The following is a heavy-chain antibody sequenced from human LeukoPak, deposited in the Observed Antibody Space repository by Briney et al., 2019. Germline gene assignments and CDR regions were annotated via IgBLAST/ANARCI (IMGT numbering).Heavy chain of an antibody. CDR2: IYTSGST. V-gene: IGHV4-61*02. CDR3: AREGPGAFNI. Sequence: SETLSLTCTVSGGSISSGSYYWSWIRQPAGKGLEWIGRIYTSGSTNYNPSLKSRVTISVVTSKNQFSLKLSSVTAADTAVYYCAREGPGAFNIWGQGTMVTVSS. CDR1: GGSISSGSYY. J-gene: IGHJ3*02.